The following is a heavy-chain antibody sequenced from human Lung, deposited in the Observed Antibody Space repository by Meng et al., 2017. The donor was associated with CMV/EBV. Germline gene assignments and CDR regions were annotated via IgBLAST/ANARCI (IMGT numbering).Heavy chain of an antibody. D-gene: IGHD3-3*01. J-gene: IGHJ6*01. V-gene: IGHV3-7*01. Sequence: GEXXKISCAASGFTFSSYWMSWVRQAPGKGLEWVANIKQDGSEKYYVYSVKGRFTISRDNAKNLLYLQMNSLRAEDTAVYYCGRAGVFGVVIAGYYGMEVWXPGNXVNGAS. CDR2: IKQDGSEK. CDR3: GRAGVFGVVIAGYYGMEV. CDR1: GFTFSSYW.